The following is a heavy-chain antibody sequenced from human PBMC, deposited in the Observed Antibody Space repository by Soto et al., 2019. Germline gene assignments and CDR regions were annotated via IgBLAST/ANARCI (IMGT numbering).Heavy chain of an antibody. J-gene: IGHJ5*02. V-gene: IGHV4-31*03. D-gene: IGHD3-3*01. CDR3: ARAPYDFWSGYYGWFDP. CDR1: GGSISSGGYY. CDR2: IYYSGST. Sequence: PSETRSLTCSVSGGSISSGGYYGSWIRQHPGKGLEWIGYIYYSGSTYYNPSLKSRVTISVDTSKNQFSLKLSSVTAADTAVYYCARAPYDFWSGYYGWFDPWGQGTLVTVSS.